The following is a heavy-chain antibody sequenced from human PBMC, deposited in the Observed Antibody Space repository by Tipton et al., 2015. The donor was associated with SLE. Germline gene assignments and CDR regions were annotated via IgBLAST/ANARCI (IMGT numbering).Heavy chain of an antibody. CDR2: IYYSGST. Sequence: LRLSCTVSGGSISSHYWSWIRQPPGKGLEWIGYIYYSGSTNYNPSLKSRVTISVDTSKNQFSLKLSSVTAADTAVYFCARPIVGVAAFHIWGPGTMVTVSS. V-gene: IGHV4-59*11. CDR3: ARPIVGVAAFHI. CDR1: GGSISSHY. D-gene: IGHD1-26*01. J-gene: IGHJ3*02.